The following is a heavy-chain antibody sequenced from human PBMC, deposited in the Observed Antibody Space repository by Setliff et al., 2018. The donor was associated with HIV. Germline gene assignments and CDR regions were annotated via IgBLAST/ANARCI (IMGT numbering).Heavy chain of an antibody. CDR3: ARGQFVSPGRPRHYMDV. CDR2: ISHTGTA. Sequence: PSETLSLTCNVYGGPFNVHKWNWVRQTPGKGLEWIGDISHTGTATYNQSLWSRVTISVDAAKKRFSLNIRSLTAADTAVYFCARGQFVSPGRPRHYMDVWGKGTSVTVSS. CDR1: GGPFNVHK. D-gene: IGHD6-6*01. V-gene: IGHV4-34*01. J-gene: IGHJ6*03.